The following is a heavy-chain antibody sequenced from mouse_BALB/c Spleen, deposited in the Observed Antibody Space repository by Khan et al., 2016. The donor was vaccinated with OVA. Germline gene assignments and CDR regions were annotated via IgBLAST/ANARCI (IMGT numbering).Heavy chain of an antibody. Sequence: EVQLQESGPGLVKPSQSLSLTCTVTGYSITSDYAWNWIRQFPENKLEWLGFISYSGNTNYNPSLKSRISITRDTSKNQFFLQLNSVTTEDTATYYCARICGGDFDYWGQGTTHTVSS. J-gene: IGHJ2*01. V-gene: IGHV3-2*02. CDR3: ARICGGDFDY. CDR1: GYSITSDYA. CDR2: ISYSGNT.